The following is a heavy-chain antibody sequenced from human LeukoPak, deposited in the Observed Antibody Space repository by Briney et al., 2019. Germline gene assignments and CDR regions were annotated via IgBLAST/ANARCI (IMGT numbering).Heavy chain of an antibody. J-gene: IGHJ4*02. D-gene: IGHD3-22*01. Sequence: PGGSLRLSCAASGFTFSSYGMSWVRQAPGKGLEWVSAISGSGGSTYYADSVKGQFTISRDNSKNTLYLQMNSLRAEDTAVYYCALAKHYYDSSGYDQYYFDYWGQGTLVTVSS. V-gene: IGHV3-23*01. CDR3: ALAKHYYDSSGYDQYYFDY. CDR1: GFTFSSYG. CDR2: ISGSGGST.